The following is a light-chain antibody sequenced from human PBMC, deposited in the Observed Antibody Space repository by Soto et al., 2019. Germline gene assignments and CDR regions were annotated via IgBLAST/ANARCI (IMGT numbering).Light chain of an antibody. CDR3: QQSHGIPYT. CDR2: AAS. V-gene: IGKV1-39*01. Sequence: DFQITQSPSSLSASVGDRVTITCRASQTISTYLNWYQQKPGKAPKLLIYAASTLQSGVPSRFSGSGSGTDFTLTISSLQPEDFATYFCQQSHGIPYTFGQGTKLQIK. CDR1: QTISTY. J-gene: IGKJ2*01.